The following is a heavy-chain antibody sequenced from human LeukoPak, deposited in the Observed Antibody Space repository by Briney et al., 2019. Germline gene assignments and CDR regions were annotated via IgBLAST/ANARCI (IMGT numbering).Heavy chain of an antibody. CDR2: ILGSGGST. Sequence: GGSLRLSCAASGLTFSNYAMSWVRQAPGKGLEWVSAILGSGGSTYYADSVKGRFTVSRDNSKSTLYLQMNSLRAEDTALYYSAKWGDYDVLTGYYVPDYWGQGTLVTVSS. CDR3: AKWGDYDVLTGYYVPDY. V-gene: IGHV3-23*01. CDR1: GLTFSNYA. J-gene: IGHJ4*02. D-gene: IGHD3-9*01.